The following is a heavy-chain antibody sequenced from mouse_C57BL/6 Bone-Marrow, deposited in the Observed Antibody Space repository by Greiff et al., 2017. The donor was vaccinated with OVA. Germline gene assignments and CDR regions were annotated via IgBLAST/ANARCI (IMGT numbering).Heavy chain of an antibody. Sequence: VQLQQSGPELVKPGASVKISCKASGYSFTSYYIHWVKQRPGQGLEWIGWIYPGSGNTKYNEKFKGKATLTADTSSSTAYMQLSSLTSEDSAVYYCARCTTVVAPFDYWGQGTTLTVSS. V-gene: IGHV1-66*01. D-gene: IGHD1-1*01. J-gene: IGHJ2*01. CDR1: GYSFTSYY. CDR3: ARCTTVVAPFDY. CDR2: IYPGSGNT.